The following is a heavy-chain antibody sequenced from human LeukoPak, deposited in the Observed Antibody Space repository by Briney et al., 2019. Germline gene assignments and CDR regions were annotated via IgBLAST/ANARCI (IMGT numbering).Heavy chain of an antibody. J-gene: IGHJ2*01. Sequence: SETLSLTCTLSGGSITSFYWSWIRQPPGKGLEWVGYNYYTGSTNYNPSLKSRVTISVDTSKNQFSLNLRSVTAADTAVYYRARKATVTTNWYFDLWGRGTLVTVSS. CDR1: GGSITSFY. D-gene: IGHD4-17*01. V-gene: IGHV4-59*01. CDR2: NYYTGST. CDR3: ARKATVTTNWYFDL.